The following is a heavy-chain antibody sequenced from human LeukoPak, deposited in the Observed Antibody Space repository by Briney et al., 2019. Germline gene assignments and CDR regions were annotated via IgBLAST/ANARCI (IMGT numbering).Heavy chain of an antibody. CDR2: IRSKANSYAT. CDR1: GFTFSGSA. Sequence: GGSLRLSCAASGFTFSGSAMHWVRQASGKGLEWVGRIRSKANSYATAYAASVKGRFTISRDDSMNTAYLQMNSLKTEDTAVYYCTSRIVVHLDYWGQGTLVTVSP. V-gene: IGHV3-73*01. CDR3: TSRIVVHLDY. D-gene: IGHD3-22*01. J-gene: IGHJ4*02.